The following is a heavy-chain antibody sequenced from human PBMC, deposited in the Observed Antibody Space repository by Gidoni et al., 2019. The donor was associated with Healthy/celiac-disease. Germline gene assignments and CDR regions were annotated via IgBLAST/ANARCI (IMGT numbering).Heavy chain of an antibody. D-gene: IGHD3-22*01. V-gene: IGHV3-48*03. CDR1: GFTFSSYE. Sequence: EVQLVESGGGLVQPGGSLRLSCAASGFTFSSYEMNWVRQAPGKGLEWVSYISSSGSTIYYADSVKGRFTISRDNAKNSLYLQMNSLRAEDTAVYYCARAHYYDSSGYPGDYYYMDVWGKGTTVTVSS. CDR3: ARAHYYDSSGYPGDYYYMDV. CDR2: ISSSGSTI. J-gene: IGHJ6*03.